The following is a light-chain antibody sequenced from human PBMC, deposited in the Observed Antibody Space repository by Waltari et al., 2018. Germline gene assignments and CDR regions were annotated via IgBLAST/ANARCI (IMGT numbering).Light chain of an antibody. CDR2: KAS. CDR3: QQYNSYSWT. V-gene: IGKV1-5*03. J-gene: IGKJ1*01. Sequence: DIQMTQSPSTLSASVGDRVTITCRASQRISSWLAWYQQKPGKAPKLRIYKASILESGVPSRFSGIGSGTEFTLTISSLQPDDFATYYCQQYNSYSWTFGQGTKVEIK. CDR1: QRISSW.